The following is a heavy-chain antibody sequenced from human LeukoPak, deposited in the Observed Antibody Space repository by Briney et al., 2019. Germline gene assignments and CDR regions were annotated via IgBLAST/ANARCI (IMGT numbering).Heavy chain of an antibody. CDR1: GYTFTSYY. D-gene: IGHD3-22*01. CDR3: ARDRDYYDSSGYYCDAFDI. V-gene: IGHV1-46*01. Sequence: ASVKVSSKASGYTFTSYYIHWVRQAPGQGLEWMGIINPSGGSTSYAQKFQGIVTMTRDTSTSTVYMELSSLRSEDTAVYYCARDRDYYDSSGYYCDAFDIWGQGTMVTVSS. J-gene: IGHJ3*02. CDR2: INPSGGST.